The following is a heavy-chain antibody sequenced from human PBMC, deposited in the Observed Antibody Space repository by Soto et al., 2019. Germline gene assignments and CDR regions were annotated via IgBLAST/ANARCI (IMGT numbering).Heavy chain of an antibody. D-gene: IGHD3-10*01. CDR3: AREVKDYPNWYFDV. CDR1: GGSITSGDYL. CDR2: IYHSGAT. J-gene: IGHJ2*01. V-gene: IGHV4-30-4*01. Sequence: QVQLQESGPGLVKPSQTLSLTCTVSGGSITSGDYLWSWIRQTPGKGPEWLAYIYHSGATDYNASLKSPPTISVDTSKNQFSLRLTSVTAADTAVYYCAREVKDYPNWYFDVWGRGTLVTVSS.